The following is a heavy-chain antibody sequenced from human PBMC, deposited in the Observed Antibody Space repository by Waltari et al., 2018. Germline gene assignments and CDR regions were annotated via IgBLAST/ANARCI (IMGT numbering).Heavy chain of an antibody. CDR2: TYYRSKWYS. V-gene: IGHV6-1*01. CDR3: ARTTITVFGVVVGALDN. CDR1: GDSVSSNSAA. Sequence: QVQLQQSGPGLVKPSQTLPLTSAISGDSVSSNSAAWDWTRQSPSRGLEWLGRTYYRSKWYSHYAESVKSRMTINADTSKNEFSLQLTSVSPEDTGLYFCARTTITVFGVVVGALDNWGPGTLVTVSS. J-gene: IGHJ4*02. D-gene: IGHD3-3*01.